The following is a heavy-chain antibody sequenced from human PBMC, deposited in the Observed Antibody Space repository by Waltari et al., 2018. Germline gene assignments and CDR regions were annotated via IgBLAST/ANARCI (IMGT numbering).Heavy chain of an antibody. CDR1: GGSISSSSSY. CDR3: ARVGGGLKRAYFDY. Sequence: QLQLQESGPGLVKPSETLSLTCTVSGGSISSSSSYWAWIRQPPGKGLEWIGSIYYSGSTYYNPSLKSRVTISVDTSKNQFSLKLSSVTAADTAVYYCARVGGGLKRAYFDYWGQGTLVTVSS. J-gene: IGHJ4*02. CDR2: IYYSGST. V-gene: IGHV4-39*07. D-gene: IGHD2-15*01.